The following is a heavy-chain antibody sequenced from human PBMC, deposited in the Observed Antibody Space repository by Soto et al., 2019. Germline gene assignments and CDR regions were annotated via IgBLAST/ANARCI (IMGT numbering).Heavy chain of an antibody. Sequence: QVQLQQWGAGLLKPSETLSLTCAVYGGSFSGYQWTWIRQTPGKGLEWIGEINDSGNINYNQSLKGRVTILVDTAKKQISLKLGSVTAADTAVYYCARGLILWFGELSRRGGYYYYMDVWGKGTTVTVSS. J-gene: IGHJ6*03. CDR2: INDSGNI. V-gene: IGHV4-34*01. CDR1: GGSFSGYQ. D-gene: IGHD3-10*01. CDR3: ARGLILWFGELSRRGGYYYYMDV.